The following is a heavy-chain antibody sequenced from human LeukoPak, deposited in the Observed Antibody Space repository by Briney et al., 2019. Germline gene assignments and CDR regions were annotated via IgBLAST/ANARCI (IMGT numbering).Heavy chain of an antibody. V-gene: IGHV4-38-2*02. CDR3: ARLTGKFLDYYGSGSYYFDY. Sequence: SETLSLTCTVSGYSISSGYYWSWIRQPPGKGLEWIGEINHSGSTNYNPSLKSRVTISVDTSKNQFSLKLSSVTAADTAVYYCARLTGKFLDYYGSGSYYFDYWGQGTLVTVSS. CDR2: INHSGST. J-gene: IGHJ4*02. CDR1: GYSISSGYY. D-gene: IGHD3-10*01.